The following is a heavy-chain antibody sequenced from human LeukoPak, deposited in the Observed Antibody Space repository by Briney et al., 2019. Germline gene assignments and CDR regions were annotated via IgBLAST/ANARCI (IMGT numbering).Heavy chain of an antibody. CDR2: IYPGDSDT. D-gene: IGHD2-15*01. Sequence: GESLKISCKGSGYSFTSYWIGWVRQMPGKGLEWMGIIYPGDSDTRYSPSFQGQVTISADKSISTAYLQWSSLKASDTAMYYCARHTPVGGYGYYFDYWGQGTLVTVSS. V-gene: IGHV5-51*01. CDR1: GYSFTSYW. J-gene: IGHJ4*02. CDR3: ARHTPVGGYGYYFDY.